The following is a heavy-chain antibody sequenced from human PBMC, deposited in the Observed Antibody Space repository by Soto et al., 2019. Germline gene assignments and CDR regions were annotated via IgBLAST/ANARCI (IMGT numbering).Heavy chain of an antibody. CDR1: GYTFTAYA. V-gene: IGHV1-3*05. Sequence: QVQLAQSGAEERKPGASVKVSCEATGYTFTAYAMHWVRQAPGQRLEWMGWINPANGNTKYSQKFQGRLTITSDTSANTVYMELNSLTSEDTAMYYCTRSAISPYGGLIGPFDSCGQGNLVTVSS. J-gene: IGHJ4*02. D-gene: IGHD3-16*02. CDR3: TRSAISPYGGLIGPFDS. CDR2: INPANGNT.